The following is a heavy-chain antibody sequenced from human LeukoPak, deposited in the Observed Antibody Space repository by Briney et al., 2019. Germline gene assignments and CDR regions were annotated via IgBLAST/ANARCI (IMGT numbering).Heavy chain of an antibody. V-gene: IGHV6-1*01. Sequence: SQTLSLTCAISGDSVASNDAAWNWIRQSPSRGLEWLGRTYYRSKWYYDYASFVKGRIAIVPDTSRNQFSLQLSSVIPDDTAVYYCASGWALTSWGQGTQVTVS. J-gene: IGHJ5*02. CDR2: TYYRSKWYY. CDR3: ASGWALTS. D-gene: IGHD1-26*01. CDR1: GDSVASNDAA.